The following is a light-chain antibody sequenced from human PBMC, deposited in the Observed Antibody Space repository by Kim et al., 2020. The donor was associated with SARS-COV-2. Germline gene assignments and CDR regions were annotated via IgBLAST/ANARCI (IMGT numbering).Light chain of an antibody. J-gene: IGKJ3*01. V-gene: IGKV3-11*01. CDR3: QQRRAWPLT. CDR1: VSVDNS. CDR2: AAS. Sequence: DIVLTQSPVTLSLSPGDRATLSCRATVSVDNSLAWYQQKPGRSPRLIIYAASKRATGVAARFSGSGSGTDFTLTINSLEPEDFAVYYCQQRRAWPLTFGPGTKVDIK.